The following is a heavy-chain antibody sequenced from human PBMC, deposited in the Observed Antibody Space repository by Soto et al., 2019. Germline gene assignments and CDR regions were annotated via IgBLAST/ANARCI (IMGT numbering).Heavy chain of an antibody. Sequence: SVKVSCKASGGTFSSYAISWVRQAPGQGLEWMGGIIPIFGTANYAQKFQGRVTITADESTSTAYMELSSLRSEDTAVYYCARGFHYYYDSSGYHFDYWGQGTLVTVSS. CDR3: ARGFHYYYDSSGYHFDY. CDR2: IIPIFGTA. V-gene: IGHV1-69*13. J-gene: IGHJ4*02. D-gene: IGHD3-22*01. CDR1: GGTFSSYA.